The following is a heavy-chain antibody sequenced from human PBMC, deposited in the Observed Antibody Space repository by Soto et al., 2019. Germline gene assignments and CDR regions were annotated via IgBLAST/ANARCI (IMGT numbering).Heavy chain of an antibody. Sequence: QITLKESGPTLVKPTQTLTLTCTFSGFSLGTSGVGVGWIRQTPGKALEGLAVNYWDNNKFYSPSLKSRLTVTKDTAKTQVVLIMTNMDPVDTATYYCTHRRVDDGMDVWGQGTTVTVSS. CDR2: NYWDNNK. CDR3: THRRVDDGMDV. J-gene: IGHJ6*02. CDR1: GFSLGTSGVG. V-gene: IGHV2-5*02.